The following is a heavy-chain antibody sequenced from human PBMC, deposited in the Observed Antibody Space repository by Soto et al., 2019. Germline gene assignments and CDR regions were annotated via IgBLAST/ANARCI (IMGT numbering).Heavy chain of an antibody. CDR2: IWFDGSNK. CDR3: LRDEKEAKHFDF. J-gene: IGHJ4*02. V-gene: IGHV3-33*01. CDR1: GFTFSDYG. Sequence: QVQLVESGGGVVQPGRSLRLSCAATGFTFSDYGMHWVRQAPGRGLEWVAVIWFDGSNKYYTDSVRGRFTISRDNSENTLYLQMNSLRAEDTAVYYCLRDEKEAKHFDFWGQGTLVTVSS.